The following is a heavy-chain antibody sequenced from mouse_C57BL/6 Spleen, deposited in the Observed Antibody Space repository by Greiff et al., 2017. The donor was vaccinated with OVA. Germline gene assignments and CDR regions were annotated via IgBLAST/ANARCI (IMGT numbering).Heavy chain of an antibody. V-gene: IGHV5-6*01. Sequence: EVKLVESGGDLVKPGGSLKLSCAASGFTFSSYGMSWVRQTPDKRLEWVATISSGGSYTYYPDSVKGRFTISRDNAKNTLYLQMSSLKSEDTAMYYCARPPLYDYDEGAWFAYWGQGTLVTVSA. CDR3: ARPPLYDYDEGAWFAY. D-gene: IGHD2-4*01. J-gene: IGHJ3*01. CDR1: GFTFSSYG. CDR2: ISSGGSYT.